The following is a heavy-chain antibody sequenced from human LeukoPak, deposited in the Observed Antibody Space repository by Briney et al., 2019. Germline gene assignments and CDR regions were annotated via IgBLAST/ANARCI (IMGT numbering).Heavy chain of an antibody. Sequence: SETLSLTWTVSGGSISSSSYYWGWIRQPPGKGLEWIGSIYYSGSTYYNPSLKSRVTISVDTSKNQFSLKLSSVTAADTAVYYCARVVRGYSYGYAFDIWGQGTMVTVSS. D-gene: IGHD5-18*01. CDR3: ARVVRGYSYGYAFDI. CDR1: GGSISSSSYY. CDR2: IYYSGST. V-gene: IGHV4-39*07. J-gene: IGHJ3*02.